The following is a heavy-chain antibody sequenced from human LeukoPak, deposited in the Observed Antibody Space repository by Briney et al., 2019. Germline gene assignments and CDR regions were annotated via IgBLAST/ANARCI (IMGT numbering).Heavy chain of an antibody. D-gene: IGHD5-24*01. V-gene: IGHV4-59*08. CDR1: GGSMSSYY. CDR2: IYCSGSS. J-gene: IGHJ4*02. CDR3: ARGARAGYNLEPFDY. Sequence: SETLSLTCTVSGGSMSSYYWSWIRQPPGKGLEWIGYIYCSGSSKYNPSLKSRVTISVDKSKNQFSLKLSSVTAADTAVYYCARGARAGYNLEPFDYWGQGTLVTVSS.